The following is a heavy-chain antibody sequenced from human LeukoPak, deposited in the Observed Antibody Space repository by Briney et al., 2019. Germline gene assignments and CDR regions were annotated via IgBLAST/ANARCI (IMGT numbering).Heavy chain of an antibody. J-gene: IGHJ4*02. CDR2: IISGSYSM. CDR3: ARSKVGVNPVPDY. V-gene: IGHV3-21*01. D-gene: IGHD1-26*01. CDR1: GITLSDSA. Sequence: GGSLRLSCAASGITLSDSAMKWIRQAPGKGLEWVSTIISGSYSMYYAISVKGRFTISSDNAKNSLVLEMNSLRVDDSAVYYCARSKVGVNPVPDYWGQGTLVTVSS.